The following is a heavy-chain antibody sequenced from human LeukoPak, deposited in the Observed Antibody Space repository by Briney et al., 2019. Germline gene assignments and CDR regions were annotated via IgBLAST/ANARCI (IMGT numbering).Heavy chain of an antibody. J-gene: IGHJ6*03. CDR1: GGSFSGYY. CDR2: INHSGST. CDR3: ARVVTIFGVVPDYYYYYYMTS. V-gene: IGHV4-34*01. D-gene: IGHD3-3*01. Sequence: SETLSLTCAVYGGSFSGYYWSWIRQPPGKGLEWIGEINHSGSTNYNPSLKSRDTISVDTSKNQFSLKLSSVTAADTAVYYCARVVTIFGVVPDYYYYYYMTSGAKGPRSPSP.